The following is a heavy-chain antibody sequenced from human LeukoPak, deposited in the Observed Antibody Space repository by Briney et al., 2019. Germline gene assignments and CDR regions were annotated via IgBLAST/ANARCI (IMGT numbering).Heavy chain of an antibody. J-gene: IGHJ5*02. V-gene: IGHV3-11*04. Sequence: PGGSLRLSCAASGFTFSDYYMSWIRQAPGKGLEWVSYISSSGSTIYYADSVKGRFTISRDNAKNSLYLQMNSLRAEDTAVYYCARARVYYDSSGYYLWFDPWGQGTLVTVSS. CDR3: ARARVYYDSSGYYLWFDP. CDR1: GFTFSDYY. CDR2: ISSSGSTI. D-gene: IGHD3-22*01.